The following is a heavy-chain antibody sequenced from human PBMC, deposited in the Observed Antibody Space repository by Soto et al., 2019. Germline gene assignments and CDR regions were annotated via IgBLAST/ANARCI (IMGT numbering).Heavy chain of an antibody. CDR2: ISYDGSNK. CDR3: AKDQGQDSSGSLGLDY. CDR1: GFTFSSYG. J-gene: IGHJ4*02. Sequence: PGGSLRLSCAASGFTFSSYGMHWVRQAPGKGLEWVAVISYDGSNKYYADSVKGRFTISRDNSKNTLYLQMNSLRAEDTAVYYCAKDQGQDSSGSLGLDYWGQGTLVTVSS. D-gene: IGHD3-22*01. V-gene: IGHV3-30*18.